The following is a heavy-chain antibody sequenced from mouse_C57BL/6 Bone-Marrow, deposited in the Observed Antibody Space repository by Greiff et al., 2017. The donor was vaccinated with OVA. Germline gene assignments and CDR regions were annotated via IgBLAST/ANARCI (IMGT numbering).Heavy chain of an antibody. CDR3: ARRGSSYGYYAMDY. D-gene: IGHD1-1*01. Sequence: QVQLQQSGAELVRPGTSVKMSCKASGYTFTNYWIGWAKQRPGHGLEWIGDIYPGGGYTNYNEKFKGKATLTADKSSSTAYMQFSSLTSEDSAIYYCARRGSSYGYYAMDYWGQGTSVTVSS. CDR2: IYPGGGYT. V-gene: IGHV1-63*01. J-gene: IGHJ4*01. CDR1: GYTFTNYW.